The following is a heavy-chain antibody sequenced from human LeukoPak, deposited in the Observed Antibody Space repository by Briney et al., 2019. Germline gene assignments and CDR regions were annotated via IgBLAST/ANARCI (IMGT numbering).Heavy chain of an antibody. CDR2: ISGSGGST. CDR1: GFTLSSYS. J-gene: IGHJ4*02. CDR3: ARDQPRAGVLATIRRSFTTLAY. V-gene: IGHV3-23*01. D-gene: IGHD5-12*01. Sequence: GGSLRLSCAASGFTLSSYSMNWVRQAPGKGLEWVSAISGSGGSTYYADSVKGRFTISRDNSKNTLYLQMNSLRAEDTALYYCARDQPRAGVLATIRRSFTTLAYWGLGTLVTVSS.